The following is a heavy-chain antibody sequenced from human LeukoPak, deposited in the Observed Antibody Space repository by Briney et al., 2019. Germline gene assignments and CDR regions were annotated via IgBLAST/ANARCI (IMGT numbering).Heavy chain of an antibody. V-gene: IGHV3-48*04. CDR2: ISSSSSTI. CDR3: ARDYCSSTSCYTQTFDY. J-gene: IGHJ4*02. CDR1: GFTFSSYS. D-gene: IGHD2-2*02. Sequence: GGSLRLSCAASGFTFSSYSMNWVRQAPGKGLEWVSYISSSSSTIYHADSVKGRFTISRDNAKNSLYLQMNSLRAEDTAVYYCARDYCSSTSCYTQTFDYWGQGTLVTVSS.